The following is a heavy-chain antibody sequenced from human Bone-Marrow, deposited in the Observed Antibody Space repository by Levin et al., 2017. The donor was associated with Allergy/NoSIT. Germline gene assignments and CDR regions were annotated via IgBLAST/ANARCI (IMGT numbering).Heavy chain of an antibody. V-gene: IGHV1-8*01. J-gene: IGHJ4*02. CDR3: AISHAYGDPIFDF. CDR2: MDPHSGNS. D-gene: IGHD4/OR15-4a*01. Sequence: ASVKVSCKASGYSFTNSGINWVRLAPGQGPEWLGWMDPHSGNSGPAQKFQGRVTLTRNTSISTAYMELTRLTSEDTAVYYCAISHAYGDPIFDFWGQGTLVTVS. CDR1: GYSFTNSG.